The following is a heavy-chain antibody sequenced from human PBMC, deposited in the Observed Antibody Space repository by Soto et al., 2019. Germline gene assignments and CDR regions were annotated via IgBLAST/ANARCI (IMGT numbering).Heavy chain of an antibody. D-gene: IGHD6-19*01. J-gene: IGHJ6*02. CDR3: ARGRVAVAGVGYYYYPMDV. Sequence: QVQVVQSGAEVKKPGSSVKVSCKASGGTFSNYALSWVRQAPGQGLQWMGGIIPLFDTANYAQKFQGRVTISADEYTSTAHMELYRLRSEDTAMYYCARGRVAVAGVGYYYYPMDVWGQGTTVTVSS. CDR2: IIPLFDTA. V-gene: IGHV1-69*01. CDR1: GGTFSNYA.